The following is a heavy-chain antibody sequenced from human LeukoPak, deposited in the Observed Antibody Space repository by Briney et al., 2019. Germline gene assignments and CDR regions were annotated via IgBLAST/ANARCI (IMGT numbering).Heavy chain of an antibody. Sequence: PSQTLSLTCTVSGGSISSGSYYWSWIRQPAGKGLEWIGRIYTSGSTNYNPSLKSRVTISVDTSKNQFSLKLSSVTAADTAVYYCAREAPSRDGYNRFDYWGQGTLVTVSP. CDR3: AREAPSRDGYNRFDY. CDR1: GGSISSGSYY. V-gene: IGHV4-61*02. J-gene: IGHJ4*02. CDR2: IYTSGST. D-gene: IGHD5-24*01.